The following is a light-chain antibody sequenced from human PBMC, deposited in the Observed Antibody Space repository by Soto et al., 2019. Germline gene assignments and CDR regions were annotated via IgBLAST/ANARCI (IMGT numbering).Light chain of an antibody. CDR3: GSYAGSYPWV. Sequence: QSALTQPRSVSGSPGQTVTISCTGNTSDVGGYNYVSWYQQHPGKAPKLMIYDVSKRPSGVPDRFSGSKSGNTASLTISGLQAEDEADYCCGSYAGSYPWVFGGGTKLTVL. V-gene: IGLV2-11*01. CDR2: DVS. J-gene: IGLJ3*02. CDR1: TSDVGGYNY.